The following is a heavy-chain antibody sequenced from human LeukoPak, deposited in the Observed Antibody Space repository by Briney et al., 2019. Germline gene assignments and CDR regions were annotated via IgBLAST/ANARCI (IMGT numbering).Heavy chain of an antibody. V-gene: IGHV4-59*01. D-gene: IGHD6-19*01. CDR2: IYYSGST. CDR1: GGSISSYY. CDR3: ARGFSSGLSGDAFDI. Sequence: PSETLSLTCTVSGGSISSYYWSWIRQPPGKGLEWIGYIYYSGSTNYNPSLKSRVTISVDTSKNQFSLKLSSVTAADTAVYYCARGFSSGLSGDAFDIWGQGTMVTVSS. J-gene: IGHJ3*02.